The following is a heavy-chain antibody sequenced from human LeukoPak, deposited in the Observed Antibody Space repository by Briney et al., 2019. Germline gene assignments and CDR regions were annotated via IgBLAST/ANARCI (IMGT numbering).Heavy chain of an antibody. CDR3: VKNGVYTSGWYGGYFDS. CDR2: ISSNGGST. D-gene: IGHD6-19*01. J-gene: IGHJ4*02. CDR1: GFIYSNYA. Sequence: GRSLRLSCSASGFIYSNYAMYWVRQAPGKGLEYVSAISSNGGSTYYADSLKGRFTISRDNSKNTLYLQMSSLRSEDTAVYYCVKNGVYTSGWYGGYFDSWGQGTLVTVSS. V-gene: IGHV3-64D*08.